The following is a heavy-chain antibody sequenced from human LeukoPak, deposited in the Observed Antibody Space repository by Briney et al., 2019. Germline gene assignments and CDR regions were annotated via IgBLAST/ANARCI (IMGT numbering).Heavy chain of an antibody. V-gene: IGHV3-66*01. CDR3: ARVGYFGSGSYYTGGHYFDY. CDR1: GFTVSSNY. J-gene: IGHJ4*02. D-gene: IGHD3-10*01. CDR2: IYSGGST. Sequence: GGSLRLSCAASGFTVSSNYMSWVRQAPGKGLEWVSVIYSGGSTYYADSVKGRFTISRDNSKNTLYLQMNSLRAEDTAVYYCARVGYFGSGSYYTGGHYFDYWGQGTLVTVSS.